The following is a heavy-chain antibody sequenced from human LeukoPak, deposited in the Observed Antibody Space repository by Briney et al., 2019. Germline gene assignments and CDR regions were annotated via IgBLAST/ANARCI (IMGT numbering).Heavy chain of an antibody. D-gene: IGHD4-17*01. CDR1: GGTFSSYA. Sequence: ASVKVSCKASGGTFSSYAISWVRQAPGQGLEWMGGIIPIFGTANYAQKFQGRVTITADESTSTAYMELSSLRSEGTAVYYCARLGIYGDYGHGDFDYWGQGTLVTVSS. CDR2: IIPIFGTA. V-gene: IGHV1-69*13. CDR3: ARLGIYGDYGHGDFDY. J-gene: IGHJ4*02.